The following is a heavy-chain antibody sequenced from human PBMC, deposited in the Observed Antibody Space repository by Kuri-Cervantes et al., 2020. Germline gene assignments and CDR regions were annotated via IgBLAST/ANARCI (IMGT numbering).Heavy chain of an antibody. D-gene: IGHD2-2*01. CDR2: INPNSGGT. Sequence: ASVKVSCKASGYTFTGYYMHWVRQAPGQGLEWMGWINPNSGGTNYAQKFQGRVTMTRDTSTSTAYMELSRLRSDDTAVYYCAREGGYCSSTSCYWILRDYYYGMDVWGQGTTVTVSS. CDR1: GYTFTGYY. J-gene: IGHJ6*02. CDR3: AREGGYCSSTSCYWILRDYYYGMDV. V-gene: IGHV1-2*02.